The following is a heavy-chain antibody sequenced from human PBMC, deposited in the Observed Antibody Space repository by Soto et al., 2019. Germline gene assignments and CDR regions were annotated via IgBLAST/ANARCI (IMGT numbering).Heavy chain of an antibody. J-gene: IGHJ4*02. CDR3: TGDGDYGYSLAY. Sequence: QVQLQESGPGLVKPSETLTLTCAVSGASITKGKWWSWVRQPPGKGLEWIGEISHRVSPNYNPALRXRVTIQVDTSKNQISLKFSVPAAATAMYYCTGDGDYGYSLAYWGQGTLVTVSS. CDR1: GASITKGKW. CDR2: ISHRVSP. D-gene: IGHD2-21*01. V-gene: IGHV4-4*02.